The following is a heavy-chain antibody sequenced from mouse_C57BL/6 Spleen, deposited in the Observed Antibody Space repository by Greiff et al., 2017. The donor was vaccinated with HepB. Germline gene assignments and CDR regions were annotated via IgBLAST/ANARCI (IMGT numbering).Heavy chain of an antibody. Sequence: VQLQESGAELVKPGASVKLSCKASGYTFTEYTIHWVKQRSGQGLEWIGWFYPGSGSIKYNEKFKDKATLTADKSSSTVYMELSRLTSEDSAVYFGARHEGRFYDYDGSFDYWGQGTTLTVSS. CDR3: ARHEGRFYDYDGSFDY. CDR1: GYTFTEYT. J-gene: IGHJ2*01. CDR2: FYPGSGSI. V-gene: IGHV1-62-2*01. D-gene: IGHD2-4*01.